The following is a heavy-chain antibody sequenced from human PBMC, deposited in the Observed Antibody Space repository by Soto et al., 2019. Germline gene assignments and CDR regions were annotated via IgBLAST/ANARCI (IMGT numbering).Heavy chain of an antibody. J-gene: IGHJ4*02. CDR1: GYTFTSYD. D-gene: IGHD6-13*01. CDR2: MNPNSGNT. Sequence: ASVKVSCKASGYTFTSYDINWVRQATGQGLEWMGWMNPNSGNTGYAQKFQGRVTMTRNTSISTAYMELSSLRSEDTAVYYCARVRRAAAAGTIDYWGQGTLVTVSS. CDR3: ARVRRAAAAGTIDY. V-gene: IGHV1-8*01.